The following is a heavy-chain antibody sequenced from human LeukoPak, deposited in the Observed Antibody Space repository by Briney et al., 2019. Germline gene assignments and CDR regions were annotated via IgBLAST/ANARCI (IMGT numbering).Heavy chain of an antibody. V-gene: IGHV3-48*03. CDR1: GFTFSSYE. CDR2: ISSSGSTI. CDR3: AREPGYSGYEILGYYYYYYYMDV. D-gene: IGHD5-12*01. J-gene: IGHJ6*03. Sequence: GGSLRLSCAASGFTFSSYEMNWVRQAPGKGLEWVSYISSSGSTIYYADSVKGRFTISRDNAKNSLYLQMNSLRAEDTAVYYCAREPGYSGYEILGYYYYYYYMDVWGKGTTVTVSS.